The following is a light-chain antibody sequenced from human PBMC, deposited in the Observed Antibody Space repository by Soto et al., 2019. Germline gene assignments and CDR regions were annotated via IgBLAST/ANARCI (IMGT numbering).Light chain of an antibody. V-gene: IGKV3-20*01. CDR2: GAS. CDR1: QSVSSSY. J-gene: IGKJ1*01. Sequence: EIVLTQSPGTLSLSPGERATLSSRASQSVSSSYLAWYQQKPGQAPRLLFYGASSRATGIPDRFSGSGSGTDFTLTISRLEPEDFAVYYCQQYGSSPWTFGQGTKVEIK. CDR3: QQYGSSPWT.